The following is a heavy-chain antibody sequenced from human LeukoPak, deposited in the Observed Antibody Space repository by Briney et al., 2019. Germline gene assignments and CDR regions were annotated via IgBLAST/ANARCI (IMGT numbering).Heavy chain of an antibody. CDR2: ITSNIDDR. CDR1: GFTFSSYS. J-gene: IGHJ4*02. D-gene: IGHD2-21*01. Sequence: KPGGSLRLSCAASGFTFSSYSMNWVRQAPGKGLEWVAGITSNIDDRNYADSVKGRFTISRDNSKSTLDLQMNSLRAEDTALYYCARDGWWGWAQYDHWGQGILVIVSS. V-gene: IGHV3-21*04. CDR3: ARDGWWGWAQYDH.